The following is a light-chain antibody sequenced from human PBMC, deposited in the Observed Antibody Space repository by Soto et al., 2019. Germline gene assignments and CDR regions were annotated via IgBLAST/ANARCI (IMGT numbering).Light chain of an antibody. CDR1: SSDVGGYNY. Sequence: QSALTQPPSASRSPGQSVTISCTGTSSDVGGYNYVSWYQQHPGKAPKLVIYEVTKRPSGVPDRFSGSKSGNTASLTVSGLQAEDEADYYCSSFTGASTIFGTGTKLTVL. CDR2: EVT. V-gene: IGLV2-8*02. CDR3: SSFTGASTI. J-gene: IGLJ1*01.